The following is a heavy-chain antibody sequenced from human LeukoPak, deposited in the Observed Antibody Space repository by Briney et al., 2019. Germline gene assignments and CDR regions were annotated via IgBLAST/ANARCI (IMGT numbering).Heavy chain of an antibody. CDR1: GFTFSSYW. J-gene: IGHJ4*02. D-gene: IGHD2-2*01. CDR3: ARGVGYCSSTSCRTSNYYFDY. V-gene: IGHV3-21*01. CDR2: ISSSSSYI. Sequence: PGGSLRLSCAASGFTFSSYWMHWVRQAPGKGLEWVSSISSSSSYIYYADSVKGRFTISRDNAKNSLHLQMNSLRAEDTAVYYCARGVGYCSSTSCRTSNYYFDYWGQGTLVTVSS.